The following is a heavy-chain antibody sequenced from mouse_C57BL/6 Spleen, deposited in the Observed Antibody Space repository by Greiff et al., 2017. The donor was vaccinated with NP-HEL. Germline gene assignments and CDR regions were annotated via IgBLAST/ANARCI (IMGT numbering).Heavy chain of an antibody. J-gene: IGHJ4*01. V-gene: IGHV1-81*01. CDR2: IYPRSGNT. CDR1: GYTFTSYG. Sequence: VQLQQSGAELARPGASVKLSCKASGYTFTSYGISWVKQRTGQGLEWIGEIYPRSGNTYYNEKFKGKATLTADKSSSTAYMELRSLTSEDSAVYFCARSATAQAPYYAMDYWGQGTSVTVSS. CDR3: ARSATAQAPYYAMDY. D-gene: IGHD3-2*02.